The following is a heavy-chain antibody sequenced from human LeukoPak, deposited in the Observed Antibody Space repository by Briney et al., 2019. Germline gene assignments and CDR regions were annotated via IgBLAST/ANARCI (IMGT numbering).Heavy chain of an antibody. Sequence: PSETLSLTCTVSGGSISSSSYYWGWIRRPPGKGLEWIGSVYYTGASYYNPSLKSRVTISIDTSKKHFSLKLTSVTAADTAVYYCARGAPPQNWGQGTLVTVSS. V-gene: IGHV4-39*07. CDR2: VYYTGAS. J-gene: IGHJ4*02. CDR3: ARGAPPQN. CDR1: GGSISSSSYY.